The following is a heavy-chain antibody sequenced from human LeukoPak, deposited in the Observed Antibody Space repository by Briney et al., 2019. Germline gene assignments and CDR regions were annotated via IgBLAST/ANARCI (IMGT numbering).Heavy chain of an antibody. CDR1: GGSFSGYY. Sequence: SETLSLTCAVYGGSFSGYYWSWIRQPPGKGLEWIGEINHSGSTNYNPSLKSRVTISVDTSKNQFSLKLSSVTAADTAVYYCAKANTAMVIYYYYGMDVWGQGTTVTVSS. J-gene: IGHJ6*02. CDR3: AKANTAMVIYYYYGMDV. D-gene: IGHD5-18*01. V-gene: IGHV4-34*01. CDR2: INHSGST.